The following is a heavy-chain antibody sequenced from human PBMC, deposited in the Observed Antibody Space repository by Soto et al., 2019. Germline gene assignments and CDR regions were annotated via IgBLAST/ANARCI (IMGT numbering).Heavy chain of an antibody. CDR1: LFTCSLYG. CDR3: AKDRYDFWSGYYIGSSYYYGMDV. D-gene: IGHD3-3*01. CDR2: ISYDGSNK. Sequence: LRLSGAASLFTCSLYGMPWVRQAPGKGLEWVAVISYDGSNKYYADSVKGRFTISRDNSKNTLYLQMNSLRAEDTAVYYCAKDRYDFWSGYYIGSSYYYGMDVWGQGTTVTV. J-gene: IGHJ6*02. V-gene: IGHV3-30*18.